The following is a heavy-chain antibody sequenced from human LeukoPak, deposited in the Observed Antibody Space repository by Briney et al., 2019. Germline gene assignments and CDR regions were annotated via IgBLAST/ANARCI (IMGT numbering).Heavy chain of an antibody. CDR2: ISGSGGST. CDR1: GFTFSSYA. D-gene: IGHD2-2*01. Sequence: GGSLRLSCAASGFTFSSYAMSWVRQAPGKGLEWVSAISGSGGSTYYADSVKGRFTISRDNSKNTLYLQMNSLRAEDTAVYYCAKGDIVVVPAFSHFDYWGQGTLVTVSS. J-gene: IGHJ4*02. CDR3: AKGDIVVVPAFSHFDY. V-gene: IGHV3-23*01.